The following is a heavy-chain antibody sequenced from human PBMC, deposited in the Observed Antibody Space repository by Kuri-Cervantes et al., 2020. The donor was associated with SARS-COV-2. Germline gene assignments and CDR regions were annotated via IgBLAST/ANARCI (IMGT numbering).Heavy chain of an antibody. CDR1: GFTFSSYE. CDR2: ISSSGSTI. Sequence: GESLKISCAASGFTFSSYEMNWVRQAPGKGLEWVSYISSSGSTIYYADSVKGRFTISRDNSKNTLYLQMNSLRAEDTAVYYCAFSPNFVVVSPYAFDIWGQGTMVTVSS. CDR3: AFSPNFVVVSPYAFDI. V-gene: IGHV3-48*03. J-gene: IGHJ3*02. D-gene: IGHD2-2*01.